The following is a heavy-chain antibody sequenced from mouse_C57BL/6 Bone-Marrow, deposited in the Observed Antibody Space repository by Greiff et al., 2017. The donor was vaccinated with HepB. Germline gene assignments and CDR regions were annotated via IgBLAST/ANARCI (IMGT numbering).Heavy chain of an antibody. CDR1: GFSLTSYG. CDR2: IWSGGST. D-gene: IGHD1-2*01. V-gene: IGHV2-2*01. J-gene: IGHJ1*03. CDR3: ARNTRITTEDWYFDV. Sequence: QVQLNESGPGLVQPSQSLSITCTVSGFSLTSYGVHWVRQSPGKGLEWLGVIWSGGSTDYNAAFISRLSISKDNSKSQVFFKMNSLQADDTAIYYCARNTRITTEDWYFDVWGTGTTVTVSS.